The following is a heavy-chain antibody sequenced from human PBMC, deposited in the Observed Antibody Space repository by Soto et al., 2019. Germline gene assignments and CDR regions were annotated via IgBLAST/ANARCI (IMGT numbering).Heavy chain of an antibody. V-gene: IGHV3-33*01. D-gene: IGHD5-18*01. CDR2: IWYDGSRK. CDR3: ARELSYGSLDC. CDR1: GFTFTSYG. Sequence: QVQVVESGGDVVQPGMSLTLSCAASGFTFTSYGFNWVRQATGKGLEWVAGIWYDGSRKIYADSVKGRFTISRDDSEDTVYLQMSSLSAEDTAIFYCARELSYGSLDCRGQGALVAVSS. J-gene: IGHJ4*02.